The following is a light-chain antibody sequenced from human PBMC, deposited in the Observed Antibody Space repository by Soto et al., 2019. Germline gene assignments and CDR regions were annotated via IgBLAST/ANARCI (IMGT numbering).Light chain of an antibody. V-gene: IGLV2-14*03. J-gene: IGLJ2*01. CDR1: TSDIGAYNY. CDR3: SSYSSGSTLMI. Sequence: QSALAQAASVSGSPGQSITISCTGTTSDIGAYNYVSWYQHHPGKAPKGMIYDVSNRPSGVSIRFSGSKSGTTASLTISGLRAEDEADYYCSSYSSGSTLMIFGGGTKLTVL. CDR2: DVS.